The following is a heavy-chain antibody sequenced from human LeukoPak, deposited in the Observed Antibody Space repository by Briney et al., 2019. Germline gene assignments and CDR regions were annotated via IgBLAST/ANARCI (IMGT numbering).Heavy chain of an antibody. V-gene: IGHV4-59*01. CDR2: ISDSGST. CDR1: GDSISSYY. Sequence: SETLSLTCTVSGDSISSYYWSWIRQPPGKGLEWIGYISDSGSTNYNASLKSRVTMSVDTSKNQFSLKLNSVTATGTAVYYCARWNRLIDFWGQGTLVTVSS. J-gene: IGHJ4*02. CDR3: ARWNRLIDF. D-gene: IGHD1-1*01.